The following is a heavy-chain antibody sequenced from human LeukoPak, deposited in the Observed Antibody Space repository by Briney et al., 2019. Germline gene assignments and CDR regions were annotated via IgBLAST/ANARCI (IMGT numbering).Heavy chain of an antibody. CDR3: AGHFDY. Sequence: SSETLSLTCTVSGGSISSYYWSWIRQPPGKGLEWIGYIYYSGSTNYNPSLKSRVTISVDTSKNQFSLKLSSVTAADTAVYYCAGHFDYWGQGTLVTVSS. J-gene: IGHJ4*02. CDR2: IYYSGST. CDR1: GGSISSYY. V-gene: IGHV4-59*08.